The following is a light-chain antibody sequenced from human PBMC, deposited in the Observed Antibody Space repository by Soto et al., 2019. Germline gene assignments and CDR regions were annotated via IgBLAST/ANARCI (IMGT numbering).Light chain of an antibody. J-gene: IGLJ3*02. CDR1: SSDVGSYDL. Sequence: QPASVSGSPGQSITISCTGTSSDVGSYDLVSWYQHHPGKAPKLMIYEVSKRPSGVSNRFSGSKSGNTASLTISGLQAEDEADYYCCSYAGSSTEVFGGGTKLTVL. V-gene: IGLV2-23*02. CDR3: CSYAGSSTEV. CDR2: EVS.